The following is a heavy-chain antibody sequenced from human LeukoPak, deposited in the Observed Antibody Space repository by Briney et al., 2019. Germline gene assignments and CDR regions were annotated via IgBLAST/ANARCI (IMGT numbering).Heavy chain of an antibody. CDR1: GCTFSNFG. CDR2: ITGSGLHT. CDR3: AKGRRGLDS. Sequence: AETLRLTCAASGCTFSNFGMTWIRQRPGKGLDWVSTITGSGLHTYYADSVKGRFTISRDNSKNTLFLQMNTLRAEDTAVYYCAKGRRGLDSWGQGTLVTVSS. D-gene: IGHD3-10*01. V-gene: IGHV3-23*01. J-gene: IGHJ4*02.